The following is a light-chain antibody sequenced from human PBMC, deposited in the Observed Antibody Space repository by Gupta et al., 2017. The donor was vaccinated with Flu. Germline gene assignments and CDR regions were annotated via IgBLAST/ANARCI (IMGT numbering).Light chain of an antibody. CDR3: NSRDSSGNNPGV. J-gene: IGLJ2*01. CDR2: GKN. CDR1: NLRSYY. Sequence: SSELTQDPAVSVALGKTVRITCQGDNLRSYYASGYQQTPGQAPVLVIYGKNNRHSGNTARFSGSSSGTTASLTITGAQAEEEADYYCNSRDSSGNNPGVFGGGTKLTVL. V-gene: IGLV3-19*01.